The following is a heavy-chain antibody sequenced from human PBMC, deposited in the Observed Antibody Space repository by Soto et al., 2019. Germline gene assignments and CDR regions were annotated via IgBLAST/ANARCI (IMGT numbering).Heavy chain of an antibody. Sequence: ASVKVSCKASGYTFTSYGISWVRQAPGQGLEWMGWISAYNGNTNYAQKLQGRVTMTTDTSTSTAYMELRSLRSDDTAVYYCARGPPDLSSGYYYDAFDIWGQGTMVTVSS. CDR1: GYTFTSYG. CDR2: ISAYNGNT. D-gene: IGHD3-22*01. CDR3: ARGPPDLSSGYYYDAFDI. J-gene: IGHJ3*02. V-gene: IGHV1-18*01.